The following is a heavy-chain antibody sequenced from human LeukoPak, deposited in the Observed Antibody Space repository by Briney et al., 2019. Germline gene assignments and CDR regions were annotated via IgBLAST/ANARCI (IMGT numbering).Heavy chain of an antibody. D-gene: IGHD1-26*01. CDR3: ARMVVYEVGATRKGYYYGMDV. Sequence: SGPTLVNPPQTLTLTCTFSGFSLSTRGMCVCWIRQPPGKALEWLARIAWGDDKYYSTSLKTRLTISKDTSKNQVVLTMTNMDPVDTATYYCARMVVYEVGATRKGYYYGMDVWGQGTTVTVSS. V-gene: IGHV2-70*11. CDR1: GFSLSTRGMC. CDR2: IAWGDDK. J-gene: IGHJ6*02.